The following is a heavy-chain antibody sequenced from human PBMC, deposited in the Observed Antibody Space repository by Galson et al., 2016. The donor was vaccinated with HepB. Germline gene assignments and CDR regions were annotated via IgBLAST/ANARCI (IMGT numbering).Heavy chain of an antibody. J-gene: IGHJ6*04. Sequence: SLRLSCAASGFTFSDYHMTWVRQAPGKGLEWVSYISSSGRTVYYADSVKGRFTISRDNAKNSLHVQINSLRVEDTAVYYCARSSSMDVWGKGTTVIVSS. V-gene: IGHV3-11*01. CDR3: ARSSSMDV. CDR2: ISSSGRTV. CDR1: GFTFSDYH.